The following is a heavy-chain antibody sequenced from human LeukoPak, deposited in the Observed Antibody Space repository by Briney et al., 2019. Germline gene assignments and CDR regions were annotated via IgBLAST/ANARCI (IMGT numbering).Heavy chain of an antibody. J-gene: IGHJ4*02. V-gene: IGHV3-7*01. Sequence: PGGSLRLSCTASGFTFGDYAMSWVRQAPGKGLEWVANIKQDGSEKNSVDSVKGRFTISRDNAKNSLYLQMNSLRVEDTAVYYCARDRYSSSWGQGTLVTVSS. CDR2: IKQDGSEK. D-gene: IGHD6-13*01. CDR3: ARDRYSSS. CDR1: GFTFGDYA.